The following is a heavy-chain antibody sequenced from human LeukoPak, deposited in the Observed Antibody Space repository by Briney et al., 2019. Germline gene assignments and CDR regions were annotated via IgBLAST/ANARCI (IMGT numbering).Heavy chain of an antibody. J-gene: IGHJ4*02. CDR2: INPNSGGT. CDR3: ARGGDSGGWYPRYYFDY. V-gene: IGHV1-2*04. CDR1: GYTFTGYY. Sequence: GASVKVSCKASGYTFTGYYMHWVRQAPGQGLEWMGWINPNSGGTNYAQKFQGWVTMTRDTSISTAYMELSRLRSDDTAVYYCARGGDSGGWYPRYYFDYWGQGTLVTVSS. D-gene: IGHD6-19*01.